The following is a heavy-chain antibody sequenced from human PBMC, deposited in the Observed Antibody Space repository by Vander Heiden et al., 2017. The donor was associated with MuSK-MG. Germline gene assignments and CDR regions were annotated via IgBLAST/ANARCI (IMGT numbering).Heavy chain of an antibody. J-gene: IGHJ4*02. CDR2: INQDGSEQ. V-gene: IGHV3-7*01. CDR3: ARDREYSNTWDEFDY. Sequence: VQLVESGGALVQSGGSLRLSCAASGFTFRRYWMSWARQAPGKGLEWVANINQDGSEQYYVDSVKGRLTISRDNAKDSLYLQMSGLRPEDTAVYFCARDREYSNTWDEFDYWGQGTLVTVSS. D-gene: IGHD5-12*01. CDR1: GFTFRRYW.